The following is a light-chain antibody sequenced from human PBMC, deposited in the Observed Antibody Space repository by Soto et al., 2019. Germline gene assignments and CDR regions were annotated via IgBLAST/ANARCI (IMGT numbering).Light chain of an antibody. CDR3: QQYNNYWT. CDR1: QSINTW. V-gene: IGKV1-5*01. J-gene: IGKJ1*01. CDR2: AAS. Sequence: IQMTQSPSTLSASVGDRVTITCRASQSINTWLAWYQQKPGKAPKLLIYAASSLESGVPSRFSGSGSGTEFTLTISSLQPDDFASYYCQQYNNYWTFGQGTKVEIK.